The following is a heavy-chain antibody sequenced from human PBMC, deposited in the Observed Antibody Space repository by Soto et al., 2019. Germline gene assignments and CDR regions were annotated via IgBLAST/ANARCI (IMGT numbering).Heavy chain of an antibody. CDR1: GGSISSYY. Sequence: PSETLSLTCTVSGGSISSYYWSWIRQPPGKGLEWIGFISYSGTTNYNPSLRSRVTISIDTSQNQFSLKLSSVTAADTAVYYCARGTQIVLLDYWGQGTLVTVSS. D-gene: IGHD2-8*01. J-gene: IGHJ4*02. V-gene: IGHV4-59*01. CDR3: ARGTQIVLLDY. CDR2: ISYSGTT.